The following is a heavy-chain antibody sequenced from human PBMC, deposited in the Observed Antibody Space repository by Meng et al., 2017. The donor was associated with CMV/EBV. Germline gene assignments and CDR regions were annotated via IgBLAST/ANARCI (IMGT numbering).Heavy chain of an antibody. J-gene: IGHJ4*02. CDR1: GYTFVGLY. V-gene: IGHV1-2*06. Sequence: QVQLVQSGSEAKKPGASVKVPCXPSGYTFVGLYIHWVRQAPGQGLEWMGRINPKSAGTDYVEKFQGRVTMTRDTSNSIVYMELSRLTADDTAVYYCTRTWIDSFTPDFDYWGQGSLVTVSS. D-gene: IGHD2-2*03. CDR3: TRTWIDSFTPDFDY. CDR2: INPKSAGT.